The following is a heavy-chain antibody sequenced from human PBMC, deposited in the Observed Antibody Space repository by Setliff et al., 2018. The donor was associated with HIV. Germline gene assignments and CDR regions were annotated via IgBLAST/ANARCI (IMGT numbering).Heavy chain of an antibody. J-gene: IGHJ4*02. D-gene: IGHD3-3*01. CDR3: ATLSGPVDH. CDR1: GASFSGYF. V-gene: IGHV4-34*01. Sequence: SETLSLTCTLYGASFSGYFWSWIRQPPGKGLEWIGEINHAGSTNFNPSLKGRVTISVDMSKRQFSLHLTSVTAADAAVYYCATLSGPVDHWGQGTLVTVSS. CDR2: INHAGST.